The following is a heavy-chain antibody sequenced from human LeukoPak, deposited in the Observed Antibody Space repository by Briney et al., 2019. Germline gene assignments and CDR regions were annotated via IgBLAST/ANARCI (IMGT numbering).Heavy chain of an antibody. Sequence: GASVKVSCKASGYTFTSHGISWVRQAPGQGLEWMGWISVYNAKTNYAQKLQGRVTMTTDTSTSTAYMELRSLRSDDTAVYYCARGNDGSGSPSYYFYYMDVWGKGTTVTISS. V-gene: IGHV1-18*01. CDR3: ARGNDGSGSPSYYFYYMDV. CDR1: GYTFTSHG. D-gene: IGHD3-10*01. CDR2: ISVYNAKT. J-gene: IGHJ6*03.